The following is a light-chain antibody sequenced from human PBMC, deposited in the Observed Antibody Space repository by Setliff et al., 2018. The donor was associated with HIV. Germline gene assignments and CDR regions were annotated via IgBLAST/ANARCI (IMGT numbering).Light chain of an antibody. J-gene: IGLJ1*01. Sequence: ALTQPASVSGSPGQSITISRTGTSSDVAKYTYVSWYQQHPGKAPKLMIYDVTDRPSGVSDRFSGSKSGNTASLTISGLQAEDEADYYCSSYTDTTTLYVFGTGTKVTVL. V-gene: IGLV2-14*03. CDR3: SSYTDTTTLYV. CDR1: SSDVAKYTY. CDR2: DVT.